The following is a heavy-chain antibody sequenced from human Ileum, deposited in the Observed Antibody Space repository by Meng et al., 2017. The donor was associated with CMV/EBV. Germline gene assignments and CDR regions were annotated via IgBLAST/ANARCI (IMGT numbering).Heavy chain of an antibody. CDR2: ISAYNGNT. Sequence: ASVKFSCKASGYIFTSYGISWVRQAPGQGLEWMGWISAYNGNTNYAQKLQGRVTMTTDTPTSTAYMELRSLRSDTTAVYYCARGIVVVPAAISRYYYYGMDVWGQGTTVTVSS. J-gene: IGHJ6*02. CDR1: GYIFTSYG. V-gene: IGHV1-18*01. CDR3: ARGIVVVPAAISRYYYYGMDV. D-gene: IGHD2-2*02.